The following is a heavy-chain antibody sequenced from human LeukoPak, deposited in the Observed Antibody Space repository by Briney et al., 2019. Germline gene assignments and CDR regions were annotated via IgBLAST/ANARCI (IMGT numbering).Heavy chain of an antibody. V-gene: IGHV3-7*01. CDR1: GFTFSSYW. Sequence: GGSLRLSCAASGFTFSSYWMSWVRQAPGKGLEWVANIKPDGSEKYYVDSVKGRFTISRDNAKNSLYLQMNSLRAEDTAVYYCARWDDYGDYVRYDAFDIWGQGTMVTVSS. D-gene: IGHD4-17*01. CDR3: ARWDDYGDYVRYDAFDI. CDR2: IKPDGSEK. J-gene: IGHJ3*02.